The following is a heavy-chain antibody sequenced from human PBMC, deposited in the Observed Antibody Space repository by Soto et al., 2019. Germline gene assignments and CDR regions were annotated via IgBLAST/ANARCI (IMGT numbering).Heavy chain of an antibody. CDR1: GFIFENFG. Sequence: GGSLRLSCAASGFIFENFGMSWGRQAPGKGLEWISSISGSGFKKYYADSVKGRFTISRDNSKSTVYLELNNLSAEDTAVYHCAKNQGVELVPLATVDWFDPWGQGTLVTVSS. CDR3: AKNQGVELVPLATVDWFDP. J-gene: IGHJ5*02. CDR2: ISGSGFKK. V-gene: IGHV3-23*01. D-gene: IGHD1-26*01.